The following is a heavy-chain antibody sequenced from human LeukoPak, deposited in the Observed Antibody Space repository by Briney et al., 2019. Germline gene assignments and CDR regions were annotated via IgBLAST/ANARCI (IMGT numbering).Heavy chain of an antibody. V-gene: IGHV1-69*04. CDR1: GGTFSSYA. D-gene: IGHD3-22*01. CDR3: ATDIYYDSSGYFPFDP. CDR2: IIPILGIA. Sequence: ASVKVSCKASGGTFSSYAISWVRQAPGQGLEWMGRIIPILGIANYAQKFQGRVTITADKSTSTAYMELSSPRSEDTAVYYCATDIYYDSSGYFPFDPWGQGTLVTVSS. J-gene: IGHJ5*02.